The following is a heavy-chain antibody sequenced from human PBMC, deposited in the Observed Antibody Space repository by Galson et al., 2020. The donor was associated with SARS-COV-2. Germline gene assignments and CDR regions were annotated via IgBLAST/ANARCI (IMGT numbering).Heavy chain of an antibody. J-gene: IGHJ4*02. CDR2: ISSSSSTI. CDR1: GFTFSTYS. Sequence: GGSLRLSCAASGFTFSTYSMNWVRQAPGKGLEWVSYISSSSSTINYADSVRGRFTISRDNGKNSLYLQMNSLRGEDTAVYYCTPGAFWGQGTLVTVSS. V-gene: IGHV3-48*01. D-gene: IGHD2-15*01. CDR3: TPGAF.